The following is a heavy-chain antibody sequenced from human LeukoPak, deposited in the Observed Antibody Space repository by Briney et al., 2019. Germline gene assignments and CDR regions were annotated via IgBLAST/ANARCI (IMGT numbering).Heavy chain of an antibody. J-gene: IGHJ4*02. CDR1: GFTFSSYA. Sequence: GSLRLSCAASGFTFSSYAMSWVRQAPGKGLEWVSAISGSGGSTYYADSVKGRFTISRDNSKNTLYLQMNSLRAEDTAVYYCAKAPYDFWSGYYFDYWGQGTLVTVSS. D-gene: IGHD3-3*01. CDR2: ISGSGGST. V-gene: IGHV3-23*01. CDR3: AKAPYDFWSGYYFDY.